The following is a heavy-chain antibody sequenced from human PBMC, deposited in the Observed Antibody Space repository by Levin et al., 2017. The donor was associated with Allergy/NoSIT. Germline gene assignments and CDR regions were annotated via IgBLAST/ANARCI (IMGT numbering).Heavy chain of an antibody. J-gene: IGHJ4*02. V-gene: IGHV1-69*06. D-gene: IGHD3-9*01. Sequence: KISCKASGGTFSSYAISWVRQAPGQGLEWMGGIIPIFGTANYAQKFQGRVTITADKSTSTAYMELSSLRSEDTAVYYCARADEILTGFDYWGQGTLVTVSS. CDR2: IIPIFGTA. CDR3: ARADEILTGFDY. CDR1: GGTFSSYA.